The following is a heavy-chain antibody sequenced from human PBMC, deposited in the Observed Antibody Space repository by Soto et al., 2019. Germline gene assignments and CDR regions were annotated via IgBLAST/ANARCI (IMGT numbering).Heavy chain of an antibody. Sequence: QLQLQESGPGLVKPSETLSLTCTVSGGSISSSSYYWGWIRQPPGKGLEWIGSIYYSGSTYYNPSLKSRVTISVDTSKNQFSLKLSSVTAADTAVYYCARLVLLLFGEFNWFDPWGQGTLVTVSS. CDR3: ARLVLLLFGEFNWFDP. D-gene: IGHD3-10*01. V-gene: IGHV4-39*01. CDR1: GGSISSSSYY. J-gene: IGHJ5*02. CDR2: IYYSGST.